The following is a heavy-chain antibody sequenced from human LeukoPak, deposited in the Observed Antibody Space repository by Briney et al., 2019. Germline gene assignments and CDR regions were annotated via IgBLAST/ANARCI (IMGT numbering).Heavy chain of an antibody. CDR1: GYSFTSYW. Sequence: GESLKISCKGSGYSFTSYWIDWVRQMPGKGLEWMGIIYPGDSDTRYSPSFQGQVTISADKSISTAYLQWSSLKASDSAIYFCARMQNFGGGYFEYWGRGTLVTVSS. J-gene: IGHJ4*02. CDR3: ARMQNFGGGYFEY. D-gene: IGHD1-7*01. CDR2: IYPGDSDT. V-gene: IGHV5-51*01.